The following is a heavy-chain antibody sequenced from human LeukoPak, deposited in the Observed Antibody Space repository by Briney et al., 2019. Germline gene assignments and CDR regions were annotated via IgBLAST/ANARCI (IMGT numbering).Heavy chain of an antibody. CDR3: ARGISSPGAFDI. V-gene: IGHV3-30*03. D-gene: IGHD1-14*01. Sequence: GRSLRLSCAGSGFTFNSYGMHWVRQAPGKGLEWVAVISYDGRNKFYADSVKGRFTISRDNSKNTLYLQMNSLGSEDTAVYYCARGISSPGAFDIWGQGPMVPVSS. J-gene: IGHJ3*02. CDR1: GFTFNSYG. CDR2: ISYDGRNK.